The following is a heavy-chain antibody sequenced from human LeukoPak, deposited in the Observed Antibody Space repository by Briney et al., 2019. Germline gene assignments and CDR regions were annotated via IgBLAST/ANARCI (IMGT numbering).Heavy chain of an antibody. Sequence: PSETLSLTCTVSGASISGSGYYWGWIRQPPGKGLEWIGSIYYSGSTYYNPSLKSRVTISVDTSKNQFSLKLSSVTAADTAVYYCARGDYDVTYWGQGTLVTVSS. V-gene: IGHV4-39*07. CDR2: IYYSGST. CDR3: ARGDYDVTY. D-gene: IGHD5-12*01. CDR1: GASISGSGYY. J-gene: IGHJ4*02.